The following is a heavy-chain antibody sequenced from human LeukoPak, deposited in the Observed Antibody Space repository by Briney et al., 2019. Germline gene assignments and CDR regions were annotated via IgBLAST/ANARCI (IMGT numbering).Heavy chain of an antibody. CDR2: IYYSGST. J-gene: IGHJ6*04. D-gene: IGHD3-22*01. CDR1: GGSISSSSYY. CDR3: AREVVIGYSDV. V-gene: IGHV4-39*07. Sequence: SETLSLTCTVSGGSISSSSYYWGWIRQPPGKGLEWIGSIYYSGSTYYNPSLKSRVTISVDTSKNQFSLKLSSVTAADTAVYYCAREVVIGYSDVWGKGTTVTVSS.